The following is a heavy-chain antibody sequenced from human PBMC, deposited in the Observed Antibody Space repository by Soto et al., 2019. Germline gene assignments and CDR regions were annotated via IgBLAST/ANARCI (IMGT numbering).Heavy chain of an antibody. D-gene: IGHD3-10*01. V-gene: IGHV4-34*01. CDR1: GGSFSGYY. Sequence: PSETLSLTCAVYGGSFSGYYWSWIRQPPGKGLEWIGEINRSGSTNYNPSLKSRVTISVDTSKNQFSLKLSSVTAADTAVYYCARGYGRNFAYWGQGTLVTVSS. CDR3: ARGYGRNFAY. J-gene: IGHJ4*02. CDR2: INRSGST.